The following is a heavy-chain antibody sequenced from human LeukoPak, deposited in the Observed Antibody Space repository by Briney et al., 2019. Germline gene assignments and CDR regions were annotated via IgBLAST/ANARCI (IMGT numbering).Heavy chain of an antibody. CDR1: GFTFTSSA. V-gene: IGHV1-58*02. CDR3: AVSGIAAAGKGGVGFDY. J-gene: IGHJ4*02. D-gene: IGHD6-13*01. Sequence: SVKVSCKASGFTFTSSAMQWVRQARGLRLEWIGWIVVGSGNTNYAQKFQERVTITRDMSTSTAYMELSSLRSEDTAVYYCAVSGIAAAGKGGVGFDYWGQGTLVTVSS. CDR2: IVVGSGNT.